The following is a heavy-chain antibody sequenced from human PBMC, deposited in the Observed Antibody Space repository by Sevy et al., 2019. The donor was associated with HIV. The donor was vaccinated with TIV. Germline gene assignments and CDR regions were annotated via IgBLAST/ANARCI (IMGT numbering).Heavy chain of an antibody. D-gene: IGHD3-22*01. CDR1: GFTFSSYA. CDR2: ISYDGSNK. CDR3: ARDHYYDSSGYYAPNY. J-gene: IGHJ4*02. Sequence: GGSLRLSCAASGFTFSSYAMHWVRQAPGKGLEWVAVISYDGSNKYYAYSVKGRFTISRDNSKNTLYLQMNSLRAEDTAVYYCARDHYYDSSGYYAPNYWGQGTLVTVSS. V-gene: IGHV3-30-3*01.